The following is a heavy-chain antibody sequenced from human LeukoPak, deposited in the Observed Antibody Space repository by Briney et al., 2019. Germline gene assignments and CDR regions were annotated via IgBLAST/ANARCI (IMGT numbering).Heavy chain of an antibody. CDR2: IIPIFGTA. D-gene: IGHD5-12*01. V-gene: IGHV1-69*05. CDR1: GGTFSSYA. CDR3: AKSPRTTDPLRARGFESPTNY. Sequence: SVKVSCKASGGTFSSYAISWVRQAPGQGLEWMGGIIPIFGTANYAQKFQGRVTITTDESTSTAYMELSSLRAEDTAVYYCAKSPRTTDPLRARGFESPTNYWGQGTLVTVSS. J-gene: IGHJ4*02.